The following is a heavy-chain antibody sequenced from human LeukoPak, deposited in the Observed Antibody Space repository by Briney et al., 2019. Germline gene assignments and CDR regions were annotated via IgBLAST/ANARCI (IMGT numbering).Heavy chain of an antibody. J-gene: IGHJ5*02. Sequence: SETLSLTCTVSGYSISSGYYWGWIRQPPGKGLEWIGEINHSGSTNYNPSLKSRVTISVDTSKNQFSLKLSSVTAADTAVYYCARANSGSYGRRGGWFDPWGQGTLVTVSS. CDR1: GYSISSGYY. V-gene: IGHV4-38-2*02. D-gene: IGHD1-26*01. CDR2: INHSGST. CDR3: ARANSGSYGRRGGWFDP.